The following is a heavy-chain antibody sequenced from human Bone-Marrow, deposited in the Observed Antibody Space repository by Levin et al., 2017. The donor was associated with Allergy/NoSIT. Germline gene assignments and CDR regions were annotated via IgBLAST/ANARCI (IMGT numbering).Heavy chain of an antibody. V-gene: IGHV3-30*04. J-gene: IGHJ2*01. CDR2: ISYDGINK. D-gene: IGHD1-7*01. CDR1: GFTFSSYA. CDR3: ARDTLDPNFWYFDL. Sequence: PGGSLRLSCAASGFTFSSYAMYWVRQAPGKGLEWVAVISYDGINKNYAGSVKGQFTISRDNSKNTLYLQMNSLRAEDTAVYYGARDTLDPNFWYFDLWGRGTLVTVSS.